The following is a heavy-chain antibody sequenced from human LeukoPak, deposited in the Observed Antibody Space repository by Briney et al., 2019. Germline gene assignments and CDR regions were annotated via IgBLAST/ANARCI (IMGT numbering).Heavy chain of an antibody. CDR3: ARDLGERYYFDY. D-gene: IGHD1-1*01. V-gene: IGHV3-48*02. J-gene: IGHJ4*02. CDR2: ITSSSSTI. CDR1: GFPFSSYY. Sequence: PGGSLRLSCAASGFPFSSYYMSWVRQAPGKGLEWVSYITSSSSTIYYADSVKGRFTISRDNAKNSLYLQMNSLRDEDTAVYYWARDLGERYYFDYWGQGTLVTVSS.